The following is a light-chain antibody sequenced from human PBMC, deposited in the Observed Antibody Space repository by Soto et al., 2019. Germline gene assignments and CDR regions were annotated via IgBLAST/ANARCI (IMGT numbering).Light chain of an antibody. Sequence: QSALTQPPSVSGAPGQRVTISCTGSSSNIGAGFDVHWYQQLPGAAPKLLIYGNSNRPSGVPDRFSGSKSGTSASLAITGLQAEDEADYYCQSYDSSLSDSYVFGTGTKLTVL. CDR3: QSYDSSLSDSYV. CDR2: GNS. CDR1: SSNIGAGFD. J-gene: IGLJ1*01. V-gene: IGLV1-40*01.